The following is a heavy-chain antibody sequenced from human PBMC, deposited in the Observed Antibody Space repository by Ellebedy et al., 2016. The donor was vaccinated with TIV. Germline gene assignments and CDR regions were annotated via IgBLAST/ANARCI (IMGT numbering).Heavy chain of an antibody. CDR3: ARRPNYYGMDV. Sequence: GESLKISCAASGFTFSSYAMSWVRQAPGKGLEWVSAFSGSGDTTYYADSVQRRFTISRDNSKNTLYLQMNSLRAEDTAVYYCARRPNYYGMDVWGQGTTVTVSS. CDR1: GFTFSSYA. D-gene: IGHD6-6*01. J-gene: IGHJ6*02. V-gene: IGHV3-23*01. CDR2: FSGSGDTT.